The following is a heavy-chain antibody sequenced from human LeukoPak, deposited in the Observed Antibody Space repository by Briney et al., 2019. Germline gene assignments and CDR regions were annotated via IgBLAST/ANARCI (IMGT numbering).Heavy chain of an antibody. V-gene: IGHV3-30*03. CDR3: ARDHGYGDYPRGLFDY. J-gene: IGHJ4*02. Sequence: GGSLRLSCAASGFTFSSYGMHWVRQAPGEGLEWVAVISYDGSNKYYADSVKGRFTISRDNSKNTLDLQMNSLRDEDTAVYYCARDHGYGDYPRGLFDYWGQGTLVTVSS. CDR2: ISYDGSNK. D-gene: IGHD4-17*01. CDR1: GFTFSSYG.